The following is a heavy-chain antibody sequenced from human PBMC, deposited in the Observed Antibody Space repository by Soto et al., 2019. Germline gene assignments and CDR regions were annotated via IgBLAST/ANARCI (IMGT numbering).Heavy chain of an antibody. V-gene: IGHV3-9*01. CDR3: AKALHTVKTYGMDV. D-gene: IGHD4-4*01. CDR1: GFTFDDYA. J-gene: IGHJ6*02. CDR2: ISWNSGSI. Sequence: PGGSLRLSCAASGFTFDDYAMHLVRQAPGKGLECVSGISWNSGSIGYADSVKGRFTISRDNAKNSLYLQMNSLRAEDTALYYCAKALHTVKTYGMDVWGQGTTVTVSS.